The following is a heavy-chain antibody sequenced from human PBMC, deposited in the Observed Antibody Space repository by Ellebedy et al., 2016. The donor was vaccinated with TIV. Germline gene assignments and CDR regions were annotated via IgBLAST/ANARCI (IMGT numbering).Heavy chain of an antibody. V-gene: IGHV1-2*02. CDR1: GYTFTGYY. CDR3: ARSQLGLVLAPFDY. Sequence: ASVKVSCKASGYTFTGYYMHWVRQAPGQGLEWMGWINPNSGGTNYAQKFQGRVTMTRDTSISTAYMELSRLRSDDTAVYYCARSQLGLVLAPFDYWGQGTLVTVSS. D-gene: IGHD6-19*01. CDR2: INPNSGGT. J-gene: IGHJ4*02.